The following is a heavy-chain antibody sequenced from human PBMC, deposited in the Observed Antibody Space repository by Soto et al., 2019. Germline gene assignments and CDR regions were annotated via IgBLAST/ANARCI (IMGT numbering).Heavy chain of an antibody. CDR1: GYTFINYG. CDR2: ISPYDGNR. V-gene: IGHV1-18*01. CDR3: XXXFLVGATEPNWCDP. D-gene: IGHD1-26*01. Sequence: QVQVVQSGGEVKKPGASVKVSCKASGYTFINYGITWVRQAPGQGLEWMGWISPYDGNRNYAQKFQGRVTMTRDTSTSTAYMELRSLRADDTXXXXXXXXFLVGATEPNWCDPWGQGTLVTVSS. J-gene: IGHJ5*02.